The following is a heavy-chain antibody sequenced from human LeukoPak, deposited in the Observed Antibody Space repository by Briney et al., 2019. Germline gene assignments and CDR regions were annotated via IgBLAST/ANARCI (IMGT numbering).Heavy chain of an antibody. CDR1: GGSISSGSFY. J-gene: IGHJ4*02. CDR2: IYPSGDS. Sequence: RSSETLSLTCTVSGGSISSGSFYWSWIRQTAGKGLEWIGRIYPSGDSQYSPSYRSRATISLDTRNLFSLKLSSVTAADTAVYFCARGYDRNGYQSRGFDYWGQGALVNVSS. V-gene: IGHV4-61*02. D-gene: IGHD3-22*01. CDR3: ARGYDRNGYQSRGFDY.